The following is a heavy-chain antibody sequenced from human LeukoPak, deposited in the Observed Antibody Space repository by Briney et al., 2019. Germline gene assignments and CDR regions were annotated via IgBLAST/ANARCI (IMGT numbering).Heavy chain of an antibody. D-gene: IGHD1-26*01. CDR1: GFTFSSYG. CDR3: ARCLYSGSYEEVGVDY. J-gene: IGHJ4*02. CDR2: IWYDGSNK. Sequence: GSLRLSCAASGFTFSSYGMHWVRQAPGKGLEWVAVIWYDGSNKYYADSVKGRFTISRDNSKNTLYLQMNSLRAEDTAVYYCARCLYSGSYEEVGVDYWGQGTLVTVSS. V-gene: IGHV3-33*01.